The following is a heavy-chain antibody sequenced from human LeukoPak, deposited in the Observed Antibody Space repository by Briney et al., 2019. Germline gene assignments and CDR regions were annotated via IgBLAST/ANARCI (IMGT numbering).Heavy chain of an antibody. J-gene: IGHJ6*02. CDR1: GFTFSSYSMN. Sequence: GSLRLSCAASGFTFSSYSMNWVRQAPGKGLEWIGSIYYSGSTYYNPSLKSRVTISVDTSKNQFSLKLGSVTAAATAVYYCASRERGYSYGVYGMDVWGQGTTVTVSS. V-gene: IGHV4-59*05. CDR2: IYYSGST. CDR3: ASRERGYSYGVYGMDV. D-gene: IGHD5-18*01.